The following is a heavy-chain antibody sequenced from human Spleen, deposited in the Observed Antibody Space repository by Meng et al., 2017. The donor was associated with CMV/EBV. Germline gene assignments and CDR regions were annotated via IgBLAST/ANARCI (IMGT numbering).Heavy chain of an antibody. J-gene: IGHJ4*02. CDR1: GFTFSGYV. D-gene: IGHD3-9*01. CDR3: ARDRTQYYDIPDSFFDY. Sequence: GGSLRLSCAASGFTFSGYVMHWVRQAPGKGLEWVAIISFDGSNKYYAESVKGRFTISRDNSKNTLYLQMNSLRAEDTAVYYCARDRTQYYDIPDSFFDYWGQGTLVTVSS. V-gene: IGHV3-30*03. CDR2: ISFDGSNK.